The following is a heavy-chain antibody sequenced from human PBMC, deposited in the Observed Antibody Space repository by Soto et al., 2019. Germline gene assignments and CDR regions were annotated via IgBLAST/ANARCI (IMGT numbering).Heavy chain of an antibody. J-gene: IGHJ4*02. CDR1: GFTFSSYG. D-gene: IGHD6-13*01. V-gene: IGHV3-30*18. CDR2: ISYDGSNK. Sequence: LRLSCAASGFTFSSYGMHWVRQAPGKGLEWVAVISYDGSNKYYADSVKGRFTISRDNSKNTLYLQMNSLRAEDTAVYYCAKASAADTGQGYFDYWGQGTLVTVSS. CDR3: AKASAADTGQGYFDY.